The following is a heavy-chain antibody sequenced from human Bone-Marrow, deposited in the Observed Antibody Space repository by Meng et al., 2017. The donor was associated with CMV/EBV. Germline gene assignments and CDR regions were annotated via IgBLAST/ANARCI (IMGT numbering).Heavy chain of an antibody. CDR2: IDQTGTTT. CDR1: GGAFSGYY. J-gene: IGHJ4*02. CDR3: TCERPEGSRLDY. V-gene: IGHV4-34*03. D-gene: IGHD3-10*01. Sequence: SETLSLTCGFYGGAFSGYYWVWVRQAPGKGLEWIGEIDQTGTTTNYNPSLKSRVTISLGTSKNEFSLKLRSVTAADTATYFCTCERPEGSRLDYWGQGTLVTVSS.